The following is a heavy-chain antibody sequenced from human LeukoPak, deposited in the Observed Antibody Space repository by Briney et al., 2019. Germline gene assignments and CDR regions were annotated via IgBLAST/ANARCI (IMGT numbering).Heavy chain of an antibody. Sequence: GGSLRLSCAASGFTFSSYAMSWVRQAPGKGLEWVSAISGNGISTYYADSVKGRFTISRDNSKNTLYLQMNSLRAEDTAVYSCARASGPFDYWGQGTLVTVSS. CDR1: GFTFSSYA. D-gene: IGHD3-10*01. CDR2: ISGNGIST. J-gene: IGHJ4*02. V-gene: IGHV3-23*01. CDR3: ARASGPFDY.